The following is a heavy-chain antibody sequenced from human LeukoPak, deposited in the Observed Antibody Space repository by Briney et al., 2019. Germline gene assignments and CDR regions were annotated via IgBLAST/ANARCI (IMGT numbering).Heavy chain of an antibody. Sequence: GGSLRLSCAASGFTFSSYAMHWVRQAPGKGLEYVSAISSNGGSTYYANSVKGRFTISRDNSKNTLYLQMGSLRAEDMAVYYCARDLYYYYYYMDVWGKGPTVTVSS. CDR2: ISSNGGST. V-gene: IGHV3-64*01. CDR3: ARDLYYYYYYMDV. CDR1: GFTFSSYA. J-gene: IGHJ6*03.